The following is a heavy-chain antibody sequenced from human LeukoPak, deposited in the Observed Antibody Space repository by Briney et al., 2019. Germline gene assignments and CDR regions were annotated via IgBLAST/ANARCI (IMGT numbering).Heavy chain of an antibody. V-gene: IGHV3-48*03. J-gene: IGHJ4*02. CDR2: ISSSGTTI. Sequence: GGSLRLSCVASGFTFSTYEMTWVRQAPGKGLEWVSYISSSGTTIYYADSVKGRFTISRDNAKNSLYLQMNSLRVEDTAVYYCARGGAARPDFWGQGTLVTVSS. D-gene: IGHD6-6*01. CDR1: GFTFSTYE. CDR3: ARGGAARPDF.